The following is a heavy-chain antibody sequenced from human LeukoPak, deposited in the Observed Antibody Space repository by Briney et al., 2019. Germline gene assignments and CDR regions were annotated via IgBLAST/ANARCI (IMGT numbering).Heavy chain of an antibody. D-gene: IGHD4-23*01. CDR1: GFTFSTYS. CDR3: ARNDYGGIVDAFDI. Sequence: GRSLGLSCAASGFTFSTYSMHWVRQAPGKGLEWVAVICNDGSKQYYADSVKGRFTISRDNAKNSLFLQMNSLRAEDTAVYYCARNDYGGIVDAFDIWGQGTMVTVSS. J-gene: IGHJ3*02. V-gene: IGHV3-33*03. CDR2: ICNDGSKQ.